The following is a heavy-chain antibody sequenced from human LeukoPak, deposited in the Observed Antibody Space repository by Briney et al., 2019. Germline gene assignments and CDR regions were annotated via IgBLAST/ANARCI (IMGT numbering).Heavy chain of an antibody. Sequence: GGSLRLSCAASGFTFSGSPILWVRQASGKGLEWVGRIRSKADNYATAYAASVQGRCTIYRDDSKSTAYLQLNSLKTEDTAVYYCTQSNYWGQGALVTVSS. J-gene: IGHJ4*02. CDR2: IRSKADNYAT. CDR3: TQSNY. CDR1: GFTFSGSP. V-gene: IGHV3-73*01.